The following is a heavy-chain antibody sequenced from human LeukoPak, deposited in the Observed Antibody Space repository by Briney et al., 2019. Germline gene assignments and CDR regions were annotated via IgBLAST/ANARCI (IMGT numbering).Heavy chain of an antibody. D-gene: IGHD1-1*01. CDR1: GFTFDDYG. Sequence: GGSLRLSCAASGFTFDDYGMSWVRQAPGKGLEWVSGINWNGGSTGYADSVKGRFTISRDNAKNSLYVQMNSLRAEDTALYYCARRTLFYVAGTTETAFDIWGQGTMVTVSS. CDR3: ARRTLFYVAGTTETAFDI. CDR2: INWNGGST. J-gene: IGHJ3*02. V-gene: IGHV3-20*04.